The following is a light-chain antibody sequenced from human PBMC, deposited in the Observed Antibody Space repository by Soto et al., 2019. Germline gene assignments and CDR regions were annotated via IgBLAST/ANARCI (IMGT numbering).Light chain of an antibody. Sequence: DIQMTQSPASLSASLGDTVTIACRASQNIDIYLNWYQHKPGTVPKLLIYAASGLQTGVPSRFSGSGSWTDFSLTISSLQPEEFATYYCQQSRTTPWTFGQGTKVDLK. J-gene: IGKJ1*01. CDR1: QNIDIY. CDR2: AAS. CDR3: QQSRTTPWT. V-gene: IGKV1-39*01.